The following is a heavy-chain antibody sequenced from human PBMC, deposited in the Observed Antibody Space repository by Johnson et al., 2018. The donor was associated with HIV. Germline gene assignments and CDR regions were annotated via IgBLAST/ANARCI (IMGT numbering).Heavy chain of an antibody. Sequence: VQVLESGGGVVRPGGSLRLSCVASGFTFDDYGMNWVRQVPGKGLEWVSGIKWNGGSTGYADSVKGRFTISRDNSKNTLYLQMKSLIAEDTAVYYCASLVGDTYLNAFDIWGQGTMVTVSS. V-gene: IGHV3-20*04. CDR1: GFTFDDYG. D-gene: IGHD1-26*01. J-gene: IGHJ3*02. CDR3: ASLVGDTYLNAFDI. CDR2: IKWNGGST.